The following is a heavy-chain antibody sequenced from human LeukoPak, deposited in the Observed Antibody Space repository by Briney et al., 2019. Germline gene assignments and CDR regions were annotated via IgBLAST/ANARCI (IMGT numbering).Heavy chain of an antibody. CDR2: ISWNSGSI. J-gene: IGHJ4*02. CDR1: GFTFDDYA. V-gene: IGHV3-9*03. Sequence: PGRSLRLSCAASGFTFDDYAMHWVRQAPGKGLEWVSGISWNSGSIGYVDSVKGRFTISRDNAKNSLYLQMNSLRAEDMALYYCAKGVFGSIAARFDYWGQGTLVTVSS. D-gene: IGHD6-6*01. CDR3: AKGVFGSIAARFDY.